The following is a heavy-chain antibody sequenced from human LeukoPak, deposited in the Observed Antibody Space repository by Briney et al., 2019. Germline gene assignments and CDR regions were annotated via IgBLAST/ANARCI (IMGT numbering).Heavy chain of an antibody. J-gene: IGHJ4*02. Sequence: SETLSLTCAVYGGSFSRYYWGWIRQPPGKGLEWVGSIYYSGSTYYNPSLKSRVTISVDTSKNQFSLKLSSVTAADTAVFYCARQGVLMTLCDYWGQGTLVTVSS. CDR2: IYYSGST. CDR3: ARQGVLMTLCDY. D-gene: IGHD3-10*01. CDR1: GGSFSRYY. V-gene: IGHV4-39*01.